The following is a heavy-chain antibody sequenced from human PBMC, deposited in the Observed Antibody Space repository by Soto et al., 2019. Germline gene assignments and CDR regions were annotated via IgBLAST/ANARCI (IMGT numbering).Heavy chain of an antibody. CDR2: ISYDGSNK. CDR3: AKDKQVGYCSGGSCYSRPRRQDY. D-gene: IGHD2-15*01. CDR1: GFTFSSYG. V-gene: IGHV3-30*18. Sequence: PGGSLRLSCAASGFTFSSYGMHWVRQAPGKGLEWVAVISYDGSNKYYADSVKGRFTISRDNSKNTLYLQMNSLRAEDTAVYYCAKDKQVGYCSGGSCYSRPRRQDYWGQGTLVTVSS. J-gene: IGHJ4*02.